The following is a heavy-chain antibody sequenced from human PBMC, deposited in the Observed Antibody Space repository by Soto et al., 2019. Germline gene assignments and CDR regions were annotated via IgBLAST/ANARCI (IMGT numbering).Heavy chain of an antibody. CDR1: GYTFTSYG. V-gene: IGHV1-18*01. Sequence: QVQLVQSGAEVMKPGASVKVSCKASGYTFTSYGISWVRQAPGQGLEWMGWISAYNGHTNYAQKLQARVTMTTDTCTNTAYMGLRSLRSDDTAVDYCARGNRTEAFDIWGQGTMVTVSS. CDR2: ISAYNGHT. J-gene: IGHJ3*02. CDR3: ARGNRTEAFDI.